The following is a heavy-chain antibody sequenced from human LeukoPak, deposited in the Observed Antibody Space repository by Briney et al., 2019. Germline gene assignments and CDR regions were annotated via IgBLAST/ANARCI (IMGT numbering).Heavy chain of an antibody. Sequence: GGSLRLSCAASGFTFSSYSMNWVRQAPGKGLEWVSSISSSSYIYYADSVKGRFTISRDNAKNSLYLQMNSLRAEDTAVYYCARDADVVVPAAIGYWGQETLVTVSS. CDR3: ARDADVVVPAAIGY. V-gene: IGHV3-21*01. CDR2: ISSSSYI. D-gene: IGHD2-2*02. CDR1: GFTFSSYS. J-gene: IGHJ4*02.